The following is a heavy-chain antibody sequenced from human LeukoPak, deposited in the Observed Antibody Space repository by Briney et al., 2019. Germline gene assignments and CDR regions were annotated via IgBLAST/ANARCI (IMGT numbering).Heavy chain of an antibody. CDR1: GFTFSSYG. J-gene: IGHJ4*02. V-gene: IGHV3-30*18. Sequence: RSGGSLRLSCVASGFTFSSYGMHWVRQAPGKGLEWVAVISYDGSNEYYADFVKGRFTISRDNSKNTLYLQMNSLRAEDTAVYYCAKLEYCSGGSCYGPADYWGQGTLVTVSS. CDR3: AKLEYCSGGSCYGPADY. D-gene: IGHD2-15*01. CDR2: ISYDGSNE.